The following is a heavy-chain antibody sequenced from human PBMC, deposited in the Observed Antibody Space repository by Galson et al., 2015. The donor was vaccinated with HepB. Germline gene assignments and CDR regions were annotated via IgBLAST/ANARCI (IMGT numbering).Heavy chain of an antibody. Sequence: SLRLSCAASGFTFSSYSMNWVRQAPGKGLEWVSSISSSGSYIYYADSVKGRFTISRDNAKNSLYLQMNSLRAEDTAVYYCARDPGRDPLYYYYYYGMDVWGQGTTVTVSS. CDR3: ARDPGRDPLYYYYYYGMDV. CDR1: GFTFSSYS. CDR2: ISSSGSYI. V-gene: IGHV3-21*01. J-gene: IGHJ6*02. D-gene: IGHD1-26*01.